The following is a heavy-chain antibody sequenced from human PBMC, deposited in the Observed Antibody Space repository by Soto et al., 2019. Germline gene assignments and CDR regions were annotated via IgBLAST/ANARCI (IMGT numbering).Heavy chain of an antibody. Sequence: QVQLVQSGAELKKPGASVTVSCKASGYTFTGHDLHWVRQAPGQGLEWIGWIKTNGGATKYARKFQGRFTMTRDTSTTTAYLELHSLRSDDTAVYFCARLGSYFDGSSYPFWGQGPLVTVSS. CDR2: IKTNGGAT. D-gene: IGHD3-22*01. J-gene: IGHJ4*02. V-gene: IGHV1-2*02. CDR3: ARLGSYFDGSSYPF. CDR1: GYTFTGHD.